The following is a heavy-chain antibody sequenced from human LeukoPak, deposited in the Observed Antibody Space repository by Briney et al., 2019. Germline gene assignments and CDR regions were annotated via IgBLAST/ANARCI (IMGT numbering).Heavy chain of an antibody. CDR1: GFTLSSYE. J-gene: IGHJ4*02. D-gene: IGHD5-24*01. Sequence: GGSLRLSCMVSGFTLSSYEMSWIRQAPGKGLEWVSSIEYGESTTHYADSVRGRFTISRDNAKNSLYLQMNSLRAEGTALYYCASMGWLQIRQPFDYWGQGTLVTVSS. CDR3: ASMGWLQIRQPFDY. CDR2: IEYGESTT. V-gene: IGHV3-20*04.